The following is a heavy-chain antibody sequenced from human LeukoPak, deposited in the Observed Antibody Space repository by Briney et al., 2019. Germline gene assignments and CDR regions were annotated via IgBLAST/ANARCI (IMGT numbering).Heavy chain of an antibody. J-gene: IGHJ3*02. D-gene: IGHD1-26*01. V-gene: IGHV3-30*02. CDR1: GFTFSSYG. CDR2: IRYDGSNK. Sequence: GGSLRLSCAASGFTFSSYGMHWVRQAPGKGLEWVAFIRYDGSNKYYADSVKGRFTISRDNSKNTLYLQMNSLRAEDTAVYYCARDPTSSWETAFDIWGQGAMVTVSS. CDR3: ARDPTSSWETAFDI.